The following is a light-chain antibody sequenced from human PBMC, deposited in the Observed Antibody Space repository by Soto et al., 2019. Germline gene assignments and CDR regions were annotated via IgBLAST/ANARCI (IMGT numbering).Light chain of an antibody. Sequence: DIVLTQSPGTLSLSPGERATLSCRASQSVSSNHLAWYQQKPGQAPRLLIYGGSSRATGTPDRISGGGSGTHFTLTISRLEPEDFAVYYCQHYVTSSITFGQGTRLE. V-gene: IGKV3-20*01. CDR1: QSVSSNH. CDR2: GGS. J-gene: IGKJ5*01. CDR3: QHYVTSSIT.